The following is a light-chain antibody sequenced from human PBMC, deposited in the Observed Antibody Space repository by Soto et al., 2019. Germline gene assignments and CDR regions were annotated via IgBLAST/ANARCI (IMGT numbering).Light chain of an antibody. CDR2: EVT. J-gene: IGLJ1*01. CDR3: NSFRVSHLYV. V-gene: IGLV2-14*01. CDR1: STDVGGYNA. Sequence: QSVLSQPASVSGSPGQTITISCTGTSTDVGGYNAVSWYQHHPGKAPKLIIYEVTHRPSGVSDRFSASKSGNTASLTISGFQAEDEADYYCNSFRVSHLYVFGTGTKVTV.